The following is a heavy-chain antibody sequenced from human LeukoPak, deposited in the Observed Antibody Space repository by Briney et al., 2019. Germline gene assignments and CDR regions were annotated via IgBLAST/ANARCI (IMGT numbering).Heavy chain of an antibody. D-gene: IGHD4-23*01. Sequence: SETLSLTCAIYGGSFSGYYWSWIRQPPGKGQEWIGEINHSGSTNYNPSLKSRVTISVDTSKNQFSLKLSSVTAADTAVYYCAREVSRWPYYFDYWGQGTLVTVSS. CDR3: AREVSRWPYYFDY. CDR2: INHSGST. CDR1: GGSFSGYY. V-gene: IGHV4-34*01. J-gene: IGHJ4*02.